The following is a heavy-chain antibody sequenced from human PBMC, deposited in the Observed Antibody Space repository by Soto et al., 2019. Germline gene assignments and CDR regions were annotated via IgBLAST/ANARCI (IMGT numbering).Heavy chain of an antibody. D-gene: IGHD6-19*01. CDR3: ATSAIYSSGWYINWFDP. V-gene: IGHV1-24*01. CDR1: GYTLTELS. Sequence: ASVKVSCKVSGYTLTELSMHWVRQAPGKGLEWMGGFDPEDGETIYAQKFQGRVTMTEDTSTDTAYMELSSLRSEDTAVYYCATSAIYSSGWYINWFDPWGQGTLVTVSS. CDR2: FDPEDGET. J-gene: IGHJ5*02.